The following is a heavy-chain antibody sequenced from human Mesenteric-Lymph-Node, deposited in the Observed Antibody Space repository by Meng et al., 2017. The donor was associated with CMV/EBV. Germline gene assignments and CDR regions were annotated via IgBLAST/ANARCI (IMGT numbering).Heavy chain of an antibody. D-gene: IGHD3-10*01. CDR3: ARDSSRSRGTFDY. CDR1: GDSISSSNW. J-gene: IGHJ4*02. Sequence: AGSGDSISSSNWWSWVRQPPGKGLEWIGEIYHSGSTNYNSSLKSRVTISVDKSKNQFSLKLNSVTAADTAVYYCARDSSRSRGTFDYWGQGTLVTVSS. V-gene: IGHV4-4*02. CDR2: IYHSGST.